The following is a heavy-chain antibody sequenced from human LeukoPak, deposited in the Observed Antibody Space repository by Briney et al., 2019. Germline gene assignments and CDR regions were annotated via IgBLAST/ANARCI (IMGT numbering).Heavy chain of an antibody. J-gene: IGHJ3*02. Sequence: PGGSLRLSCAASGFTFDDYAMHWVRQAPGKGLEWVSGISWSSGSIGYADSVKGRFTISRDNAKNSLYLQMNSLRAEDTALYYCAKAQVASTGPDAFDIWGQGTMVTVSS. CDR1: GFTFDDYA. CDR3: AKAQVASTGPDAFDI. CDR2: ISWSSGSI. D-gene: IGHD1-1*01. V-gene: IGHV3-9*01.